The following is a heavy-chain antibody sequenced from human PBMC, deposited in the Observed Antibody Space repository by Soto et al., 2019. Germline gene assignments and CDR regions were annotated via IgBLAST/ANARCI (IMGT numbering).Heavy chain of an antibody. Sequence: EVQLVESGGGLVQPGGSLRLSCATSGFTFSNYFMHWVRLAPGRGLEWVSRINTEGGSKYYAASVKGRFTIPRDNAKNTLYLQMTSLRVDDTAVYYCAREGVPTLDFWGQGTLVTVSS. V-gene: IGHV3-74*01. CDR2: INTEGGSK. CDR1: GFTFSNYF. J-gene: IGHJ4*02. CDR3: AREGVPTLDF.